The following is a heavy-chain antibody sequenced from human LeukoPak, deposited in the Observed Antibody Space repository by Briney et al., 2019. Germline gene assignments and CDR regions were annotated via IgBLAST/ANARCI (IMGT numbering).Heavy chain of an antibody. CDR2: IYYSGTT. CDR3: ARLPPYDILTGGTFDI. J-gene: IGHJ3*02. D-gene: IGHD3-9*01. Sequence: SETLSLTCSVSGGAIDNYYWSWIRQPPGKGLEWIGYIYYSGTTHYNPSFKSRVTMSVDTSKNEFSLEVNSVTAAETGMYYCARLPPYDILTGGTFDIWGQGTMVTVAS. V-gene: IGHV4-59*01. CDR1: GGAIDNYY.